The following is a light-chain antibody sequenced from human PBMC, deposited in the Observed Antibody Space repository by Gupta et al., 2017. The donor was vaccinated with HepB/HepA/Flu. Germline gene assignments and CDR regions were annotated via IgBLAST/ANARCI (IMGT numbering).Light chain of an antibody. V-gene: IGLV2-18*02. CDR3: SSYTSSSTFV. J-gene: IGLJ1*01. Sequence: QPALTQPPSVSGSPGPSATLSRTPTNSDIGSYNRVSWYQQPPGTAPKLMIYEVSYRPSGVPDRFSGSKSDNTASLTISGLQAEDEAEYYCSSYTSSSTFVFGAGTKVTVL. CDR1: NSDIGSYNR. CDR2: EVS.